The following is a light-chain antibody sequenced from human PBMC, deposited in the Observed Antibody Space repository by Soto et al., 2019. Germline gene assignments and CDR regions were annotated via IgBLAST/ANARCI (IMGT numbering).Light chain of an antibody. Sequence: DIVMTQSPLSLPVTPGEPASISCRSSQSRLHSNGYNYLDWYLQKPGQSPQLLIYLGSNRASGVPDRFSGSGSGTDFTLKISRVEAEDVGVYYSMQALQTPTFGQGTKLDIK. CDR1: QSRLHSNGYNY. CDR2: LGS. CDR3: MQALQTPT. V-gene: IGKV2-28*01. J-gene: IGKJ2*01.